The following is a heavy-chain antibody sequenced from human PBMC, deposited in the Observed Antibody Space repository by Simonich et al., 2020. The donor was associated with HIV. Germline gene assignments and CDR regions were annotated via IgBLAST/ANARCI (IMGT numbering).Heavy chain of an antibody. J-gene: IGHJ4*02. CDR1: VDTFIDYY. V-gene: IGHV1-69-2*01. D-gene: IGHD3-22*01. Sequence: VQLVQSGAEVKKPGAAVKISCKVSVDTFIDYYIHWVQQAPGKGLAWRGQVDPEEGETIYSEKFQDRVTISADTSTDTAYMERSSLRSEETAVYYCARGPSQLIITVTFDFWGQGIPVTVPS. CDR2: VDPEEGET. CDR3: ARGPSQLIITVTFDF.